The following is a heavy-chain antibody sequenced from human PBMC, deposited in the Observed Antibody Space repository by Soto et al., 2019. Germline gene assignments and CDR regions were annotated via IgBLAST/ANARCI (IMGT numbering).Heavy chain of an antibody. J-gene: IGHJ5*02. CDR1: GVSISSGNYY. D-gene: IGHD3-22*01. Sequence: QVQLQESGPGLVKPSQTLSLTCTVSGVSISSGNYYWSWIRQFPGKGLEWIGYIYHSGLAYYNPPRRSQVTISVDTSKTLFSLRLTSVAAADTAVHHCASVDPDGYYEAWGQGTLVTVSS. CDR2: IYHSGLA. CDR3: ASVDPDGYYEA. V-gene: IGHV4-31*01.